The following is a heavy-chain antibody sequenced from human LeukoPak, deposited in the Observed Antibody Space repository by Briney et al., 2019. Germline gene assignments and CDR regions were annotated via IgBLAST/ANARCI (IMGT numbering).Heavy chain of an antibody. CDR3: ASYSSWYVKYFDY. J-gene: IGHJ4*02. D-gene: IGHD6-13*01. Sequence: PSETLSLTCTVSGGSISSSSYYWGWIRQPPGKGLEWIRSIYYSGSTYYNPSLKSRVIISVDTSKNQFSLKLSSMTAADTAVYYCASYSSWYVKYFDYWGQGTLVTVSS. CDR2: IYYSGST. V-gene: IGHV4-39*07. CDR1: GGSISSSSYY.